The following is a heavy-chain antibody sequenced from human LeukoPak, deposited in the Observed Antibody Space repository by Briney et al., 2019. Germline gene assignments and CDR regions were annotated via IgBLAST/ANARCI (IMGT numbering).Heavy chain of an antibody. D-gene: IGHD4-17*01. CDR2: IYYSGST. CDR3: ARVGGDYGDYRRAFDI. Sequence: SETLSLTCTVSGGSISSGDYYWSWIRQPPGKGLEWIGYIYYSGSTYYNPSLKSRVTISVDTSKNQFSLKLSSVTAADTAVYYCARVGGDYGDYRRAFDIWGQGTMVTVSS. CDR1: GGSISSGDYY. V-gene: IGHV4-30-4*01. J-gene: IGHJ3*02.